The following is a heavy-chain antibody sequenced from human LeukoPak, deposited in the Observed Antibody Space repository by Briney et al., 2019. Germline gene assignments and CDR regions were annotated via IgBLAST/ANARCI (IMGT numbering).Heavy chain of an antibody. V-gene: IGHV4-30-2*01. J-gene: IGHJ4*02. CDR2: IYHGGST. D-gene: IGHD2-2*01. Sequence: SETLSLTCTVSGGSISSGGYYWSWIRQPPGKGLEWIGYIYHGGSTYYNPSLKSRVTISVDRSKNQFSLKLSSVTAADTAVYYCARERRYCSSTSCSLFDYWGQGTLVTVSS. CDR3: ARERRYCSSTSCSLFDY. CDR1: GGSISSGGYY.